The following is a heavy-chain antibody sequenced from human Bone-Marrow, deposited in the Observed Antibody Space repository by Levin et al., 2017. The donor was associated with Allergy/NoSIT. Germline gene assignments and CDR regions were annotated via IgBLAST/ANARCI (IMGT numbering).Heavy chain of an antibody. CDR1: CFPFAPFC. Sequence: GGSLRLSCAGSCFPFAPFCLLFFLLLPLKGLEWLSEIHWSGGSRVYAESVKGRFTISRDNAQNLLYLQMDSLTAEDTAFYYCVKHGYNSFFFPVWGQGTLVTVSS. V-gene: IGHV3-20*04. J-gene: IGHJ4*02. D-gene: IGHD6-6*01. CDR2: IHWSGGSR. CDR3: VKHGYNSFFFPV.